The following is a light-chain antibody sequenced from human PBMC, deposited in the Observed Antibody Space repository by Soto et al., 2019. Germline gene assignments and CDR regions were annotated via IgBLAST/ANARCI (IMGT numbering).Light chain of an antibody. V-gene: IGKV1-17*01. CDR1: QGIRDD. Sequence: DIQMTQSPSSLSASVGDRVTITCRASQGIRDDLAWYQQKPGRAPKRLIYAASTLQSGVPLRFSGSGSWTEFTLTISTLKPEDIATYHCLQHASSRRKFGQAAKVDIX. CDR2: AAS. J-gene: IGKJ1*01. CDR3: LQHASSRRK.